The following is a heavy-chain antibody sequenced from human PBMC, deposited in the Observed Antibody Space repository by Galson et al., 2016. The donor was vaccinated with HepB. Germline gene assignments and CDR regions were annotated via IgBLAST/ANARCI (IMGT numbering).Heavy chain of an antibody. D-gene: IGHD2-15*01. CDR1: GFTFSDYY. J-gene: IGHJ4*02. CDR2: TRNKANGYIR. Sequence: SLRLSCAASGFTFSDYYMDWVRQTPGKGLEWVGRTRNKANGYIREYAASVKGRLSISRDDSKNSLYLQMSSLRSEDTAVYYCARAAYCSGGACYHAFDHWGQGTLVTVSS. CDR3: ARAAYCSGGACYHAFDH. V-gene: IGHV3-72*01.